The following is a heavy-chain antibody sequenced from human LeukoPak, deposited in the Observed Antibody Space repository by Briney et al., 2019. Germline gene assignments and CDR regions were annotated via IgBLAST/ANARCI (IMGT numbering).Heavy chain of an antibody. V-gene: IGHV7-4-1*02. J-gene: IGHJ5*02. D-gene: IGHD2-15*01. Sequence: ASVKVSCKASGYTFTSYAMNWVRQAPGQGLEWMGWINTNTGNPTYAQGFTGRFVFSLDTSVSTAYLQISSLKAEDTAVYYCARERVVVAAAGFDPWGQGTLVTVSS. CDR1: GYTFTSYA. CDR3: ARERVVVAAAGFDP. CDR2: INTNTGNP.